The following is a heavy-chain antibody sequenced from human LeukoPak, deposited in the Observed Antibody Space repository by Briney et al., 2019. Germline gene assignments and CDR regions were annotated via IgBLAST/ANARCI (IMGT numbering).Heavy chain of an antibody. CDR2: IIPIFGTA. V-gene: IGHV1-69*06. J-gene: IGHJ3*02. D-gene: IGHD3-9*01. Sequence: SSVKVSCKASGGTFSSYAISWVRQAPGRGLEWMGGIIPIFGTANYAQKFQGRVTITANKSTSTAYMELSSLRSEDTAVYYCARTVGILTAQDAFDIWGQGTMVTVSS. CDR3: ARTVGILTAQDAFDI. CDR1: GGTFSSYA.